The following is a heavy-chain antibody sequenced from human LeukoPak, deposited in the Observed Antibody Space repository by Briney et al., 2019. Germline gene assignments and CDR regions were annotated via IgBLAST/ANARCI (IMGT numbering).Heavy chain of an antibody. CDR3: TRAFRGVWGIDAFDI. CDR1: GGSISSSNYY. CDR2: NFYSGRT. Sequence: KPSETLSLTCTVFGGSISSSNYYWGWIRQPPGKGLEWIGSNFYSGRTYNNPSLKSRVSISVDTSKNQLSLKLTSVTAADTAVYYCTRAFRGVWGIDAFDIWGQGTMITVSS. D-gene: IGHD3-10*01. V-gene: IGHV4-39*01. J-gene: IGHJ3*02.